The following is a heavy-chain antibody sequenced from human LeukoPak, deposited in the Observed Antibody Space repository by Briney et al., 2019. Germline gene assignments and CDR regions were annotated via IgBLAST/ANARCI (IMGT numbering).Heavy chain of an antibody. V-gene: IGHV3-7*01. CDR1: GFTFSSYA. CDR3: ARDGGIIRFGGQDV. Sequence: QPGGSLRLSCAASGFTFSSYAMHWVRQAPGKGLEWVANMNRDESEKNYVDSIKGRFTISRDNAANSLYLQMNSLRVEDTAVYYCARDGGIIRFGGQDVWGQGTTVIVS. D-gene: IGHD3-16*01. J-gene: IGHJ6*02. CDR2: MNRDESEK.